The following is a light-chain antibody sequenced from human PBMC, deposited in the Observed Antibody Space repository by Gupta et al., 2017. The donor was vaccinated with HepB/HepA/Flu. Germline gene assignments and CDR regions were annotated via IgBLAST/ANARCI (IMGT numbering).Light chain of an antibody. J-gene: IGKJ1*01. CDR3: QHRSNWPPWT. Sequence: EIVLTQSPATLSLSPGERATLSCRASQSVSSYLAWYQQKPGQAPRLLIYGASNRATGIPARFSGSGSGTDLTLTISSREQEDFAVYYCQHRSNWPPWTFGQGTKVEIK. CDR1: QSVSSY. CDR2: GAS. V-gene: IGKV3-11*01.